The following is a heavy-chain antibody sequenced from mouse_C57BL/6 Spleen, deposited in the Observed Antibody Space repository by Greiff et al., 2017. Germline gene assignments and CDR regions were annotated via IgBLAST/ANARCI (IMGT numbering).Heavy chain of an antibody. Sequence: QVQLKESGPGLVQPSQSLSITCTVSGFSLTSYGVHWVRQSPGKGLEWLGVIWRGGSTDYNAAFMSRLSITKDNSKSQVFLKMSSLQADDTAIYYCASLITTGYYAMDYWGQGTSVTVSS. CDR1: GFSLTSYG. J-gene: IGHJ4*01. V-gene: IGHV2-5*01. D-gene: IGHD1-1*01. CDR2: IWRGGST. CDR3: ASLITTGYYAMDY.